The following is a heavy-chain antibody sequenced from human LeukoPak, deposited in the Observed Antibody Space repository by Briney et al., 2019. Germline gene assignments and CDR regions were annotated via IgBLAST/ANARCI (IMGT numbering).Heavy chain of an antibody. V-gene: IGHV1-58*02. D-gene: IGHD2-8*01. J-gene: IGHJ5*02. CDR1: GFTFTSSA. Sequence: ETSVKVSCKASGFTFTSSAMQWVRQTRGQRVERIGWIVVGSGNTNYAQKLQERVTITRDMSTSTAYMELSSLRSEDTAVYYCAARYCTNGVCYNGFDPWGQGTLVTVSS. CDR2: IVVGSGNT. CDR3: AARYCTNGVCYNGFDP.